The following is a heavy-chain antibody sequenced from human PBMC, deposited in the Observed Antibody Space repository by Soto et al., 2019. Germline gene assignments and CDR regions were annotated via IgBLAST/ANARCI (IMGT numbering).Heavy chain of an antibody. CDR2: IYPGDSDT. D-gene: IGHD6-19*01. CDR1: DYSFNTYW. Sequence: PGESLKISCKGSDYSFNTYWIAWVRQMPGKGLEWMGIIYPGDSDTRYSPSFQGQVTISADKSISTAYLQWSSLKASDTAMYYCARHNIGSGWYGGASTGPLKVYYYGMDVWGQGTTVTVSS. V-gene: IGHV5-51*01. CDR3: ARHNIGSGWYGGASTGPLKVYYYGMDV. J-gene: IGHJ6*02.